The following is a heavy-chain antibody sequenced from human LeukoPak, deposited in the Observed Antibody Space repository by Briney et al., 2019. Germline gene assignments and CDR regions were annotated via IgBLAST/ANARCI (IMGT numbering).Heavy chain of an antibody. CDR2: ISSSSSYI. J-gene: IGHJ4*02. V-gene: IGHV3-21*01. Sequence: GGSLRLSCAASGFTFSSYSRKWVRQAPGKGLEWVSSISSSSSYIYYADSVKGRFTISRDNAKNSLYLQMNSLRAEDTAVYYCARDFHHDSSGSSFDYWGQGTLVTVSS. CDR1: GFTFSSYS. CDR3: ARDFHHDSSGSSFDY. D-gene: IGHD3-22*01.